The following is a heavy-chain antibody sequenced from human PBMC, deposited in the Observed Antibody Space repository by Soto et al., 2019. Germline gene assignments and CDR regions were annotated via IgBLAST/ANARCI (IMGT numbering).Heavy chain of an antibody. CDR1: GGSVSSGSYC. D-gene: IGHD5-18*01. J-gene: IGHJ4*02. V-gene: IGHV4-61*03. CDR3: ARTPTYSYGYGWFDY. CDR2: IYNSGST. Sequence: QVQLQESGPGLVKPSETLSLTCTVSGGSVSSGSYCWNWIRQPPGKGLEWIGHIYNSGSTNYNPSLQSRATISVDTSKNHCSLNLSSVTAADTAAYYCARTPTYSYGYGWFDYWGQGTLVTVSS.